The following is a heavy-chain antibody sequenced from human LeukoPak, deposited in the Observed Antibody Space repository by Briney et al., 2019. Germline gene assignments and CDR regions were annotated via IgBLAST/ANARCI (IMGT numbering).Heavy chain of an antibody. CDR2: IYYSGST. J-gene: IGHJ4*02. CDR1: GGSISSSSYY. Sequence: SETLSLTCTASGGSISSSSYYWGWVRQPPGKGLEWIGSIYYSGSTYYNPSLKSRVTISVDTSKNQFSLKLSSVTAADTAVYYCARQLFPWSGYYPDYWGQGTLVTVSS. CDR3: ARQLFPWSGYYPDY. V-gene: IGHV4-39*01. D-gene: IGHD3-3*01.